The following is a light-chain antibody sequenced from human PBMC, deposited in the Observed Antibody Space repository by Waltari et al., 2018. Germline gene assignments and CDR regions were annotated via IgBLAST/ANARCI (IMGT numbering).Light chain of an antibody. CDR2: KDK. V-gene: IGLV3-25*03. Sequence: SSELTQPPSVSLSPGQTARITCSADALPIQYAYWYQQKPGQAPALLIDKDKERPSGIPERFSGASSGTTVTLTISGVQAEDEADYYCQSSDTSGTSFGGGTKLTVL. J-gene: IGLJ2*01. CDR1: ALPIQY. CDR3: QSSDTSGTS.